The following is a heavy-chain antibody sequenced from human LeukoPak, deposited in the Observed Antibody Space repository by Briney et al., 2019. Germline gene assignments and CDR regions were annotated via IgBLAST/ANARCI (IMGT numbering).Heavy chain of an antibody. CDR1: GFTFSSYA. CDR2: INHSGST. J-gene: IGHJ5*02. V-gene: IGHV4-34*01. D-gene: IGHD3-10*01. Sequence: GSLRLSCAASGFTFSSYAMSWIRQPPGKGLEWIGEINHSGSTNYNPSLKSRVTISVDTSKDQFSLKLSSVTAADTAVYYCARAAITMVRGVSYWFDPWGQGTLVTVSS. CDR3: ARAAITMVRGVSYWFDP.